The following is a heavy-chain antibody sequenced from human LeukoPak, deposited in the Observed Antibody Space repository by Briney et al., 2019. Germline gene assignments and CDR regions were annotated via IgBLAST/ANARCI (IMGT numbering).Heavy chain of an antibody. V-gene: IGHV7-4-1*02. CDR2: INTNTGNP. CDR1: GYTFTSYA. D-gene: IGHD3-22*01. CDR3: ARDNYDSFGVVYNFDY. Sequence: GASVKVSCKASGYTFTSYAMNWVRQAPGQGLEWMGWINTNTGNPTYAQGFTGRFVFSLDTSVSTAYLQISSLKAEDTAVYYCARDNYDSFGVVYNFDYWGQGTLVTVSS. J-gene: IGHJ4*02.